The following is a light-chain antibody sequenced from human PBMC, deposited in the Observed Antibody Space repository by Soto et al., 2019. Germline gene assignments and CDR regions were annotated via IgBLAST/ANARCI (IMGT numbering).Light chain of an antibody. J-gene: IGKJ3*01. Sequence: SQSISSWLAWFQQKPGKVPKLLIYDASSLKRGVPSRFSGSGSGAEFTLTISSLQPDDFATYYCQQYNSYPFTFGPGTKVDIK. V-gene: IGKV1-5*01. CDR2: DAS. CDR1: QSISSW. CDR3: QQYNSYPFT.